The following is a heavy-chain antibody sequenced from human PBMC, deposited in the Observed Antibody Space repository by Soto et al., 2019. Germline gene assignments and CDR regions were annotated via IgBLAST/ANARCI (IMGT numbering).Heavy chain of an antibody. J-gene: IGHJ6*02. D-gene: IGHD6-13*01. Sequence: EVQLVESGGGLVKPGGSLRLSCAASGFTFSSYSMNWVRQAPGKGLEWVSSISSSSSYIYYADSVKGRFTISRDNAKNSLYLQMNSLRAEDTAVYYCARDLRSSSWYGEANYYYYYGMDVWGQGTTVTVSS. CDR1: GFTFSSYS. CDR3: ARDLRSSSWYGEANYYYYYGMDV. V-gene: IGHV3-21*01. CDR2: ISSSSSYI.